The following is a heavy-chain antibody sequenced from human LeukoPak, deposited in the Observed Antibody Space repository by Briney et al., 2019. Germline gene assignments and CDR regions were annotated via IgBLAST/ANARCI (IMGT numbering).Heavy chain of an antibody. D-gene: IGHD5-12*01. V-gene: IGHV4-4*07. CDR1: GGSLSTYY. Sequence: PSETLSLTCPVSGGSLSTYYWNWIRQPAGKGLEWIGRIYASGITNYNPPLQSRVTMSVDASKNQFSLKLSSVTAADTAVYYCARCSGNGYDYSWFDPWGQGTLVTVSS. CDR3: ARCSGNGYDYSWFDP. J-gene: IGHJ5*02. CDR2: IYASGIT.